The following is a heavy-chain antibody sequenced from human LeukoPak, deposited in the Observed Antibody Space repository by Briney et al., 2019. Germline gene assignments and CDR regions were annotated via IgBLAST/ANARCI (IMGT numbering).Heavy chain of an antibody. V-gene: IGHV3-20*04. CDR1: GFTFDDYG. D-gene: IGHD3-3*01. CDR3: ARVSSRDFWSGYPSMDV. CDR2: INWNGGST. Sequence: GGSLRLSCAASGFTFDDYGMSWVRQAPGKGLEWVSGINWNGGSTGYADSAKGRFTISRDNAKNSLYLQMNSLRAEDTALYYCARVSSRDFWSGYPSMDVWGKGTTVTVSS. J-gene: IGHJ6*04.